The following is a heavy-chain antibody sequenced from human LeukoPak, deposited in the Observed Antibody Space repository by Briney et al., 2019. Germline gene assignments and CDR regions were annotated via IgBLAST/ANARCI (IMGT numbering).Heavy chain of an antibody. CDR3: ARGGSTSGVLIGGDAFDI. J-gene: IGHJ3*02. D-gene: IGHD2-2*01. Sequence: SETLSLTCTVSGGSISSGGYYWSWIRQPPGKGLEWIGYIYHSGSTYYNPSLKSRVTISVDRSKNQFSLKLSSVTAADTAVYYCARGGSTSGVLIGGDAFDIWGQGTMVTVSS. CDR1: GGSISSGGYY. CDR2: IYHSGST. V-gene: IGHV4-30-2*01.